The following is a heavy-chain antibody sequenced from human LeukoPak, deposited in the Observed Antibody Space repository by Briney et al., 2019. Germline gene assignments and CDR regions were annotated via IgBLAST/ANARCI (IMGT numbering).Heavy chain of an antibody. V-gene: IGHV4-4*07. D-gene: IGHD4-23*01. CDR1: GGSISSYY. J-gene: IGHJ5*02. CDR2: GYTSGST. CDR3: ARGAYGGTSAAWFDP. Sequence: PSETLSLTCTVSGGSISSYYWSWIRQPAGKGLEWIGRGYTSGSTNYNPSLKSRVTMSVDTSKNQFSLKLNSVTAADTAVYYCARGAYGGTSAAWFDPWGQGTLVTVSS.